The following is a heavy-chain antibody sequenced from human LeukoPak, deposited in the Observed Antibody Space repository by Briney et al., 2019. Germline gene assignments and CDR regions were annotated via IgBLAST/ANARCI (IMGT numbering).Heavy chain of an antibody. D-gene: IGHD5-18*01. V-gene: IGHV3-11*01. J-gene: IGHJ4*02. CDR1: GFTFSDYY. CDR3: ARATAADTAMIYFDY. CDR2: ISSSGNII. Sequence: GGSLRLSCAVSGFTFSDYYMSWIRQAPGKGLEWVSYISSSGNIIYSADSVKGRFTISRDNAKNSLYLQINSLRAEDTAVYYCARATAADTAMIYFDYWGQGTLVTVSS.